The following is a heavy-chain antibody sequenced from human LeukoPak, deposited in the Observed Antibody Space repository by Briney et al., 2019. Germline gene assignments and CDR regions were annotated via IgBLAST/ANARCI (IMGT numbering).Heavy chain of an antibody. V-gene: IGHV4-4*07. CDR2: IYSGGST. D-gene: IGHD1-26*01. J-gene: IGHJ4*02. CDR1: GGSISSYY. Sequence: SETLSLTCAVSGGSISSYYWSWIRQPAGKGLEWIGRIYSGGSTNYNPSLKSRVTMSVDSSNNQFSLKLSSVTAADTAVFYCARENTGSYREFDYWGQGTLVTVSS. CDR3: ARENTGSYREFDY.